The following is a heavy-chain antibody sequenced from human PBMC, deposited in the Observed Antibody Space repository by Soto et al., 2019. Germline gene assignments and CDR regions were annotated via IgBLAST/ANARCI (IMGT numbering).Heavy chain of an antibody. CDR1: GVTFSSFS. CDR2: INWNGGST. V-gene: IGHV3-20*04. Sequence: GGSLRLSCAASGVTFSSFSFNWVRQAPGKGLEWVSGINWNGGSTGYADSVKGRFTISRDNAKNSLYLQMNSLRAEDTALYYCARVNGSGSYYNDPYYYGMDVWGQGTTVTVSS. J-gene: IGHJ6*02. CDR3: ARVNGSGSYYNDPYYYGMDV. D-gene: IGHD3-10*01.